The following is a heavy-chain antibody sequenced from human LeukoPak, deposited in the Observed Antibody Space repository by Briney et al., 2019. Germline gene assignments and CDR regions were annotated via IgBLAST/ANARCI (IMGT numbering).Heavy chain of an antibody. Sequence: GGSLRLSCAASGFTFGLYTMNWVRQAPGRGLEWLSDISSSGTTIHYADSVRGRFTISRDNAKNSLYLQINSLRAEDTAVYYCARVYYYENDGYQLPDNWFDPWGKGALVTVSS. CDR1: GFTFGLYT. J-gene: IGHJ5*02. V-gene: IGHV3-48*01. CDR2: ISSSGTTI. CDR3: ARVYYYENDGYQLPDNWFDP. D-gene: IGHD3-22*01.